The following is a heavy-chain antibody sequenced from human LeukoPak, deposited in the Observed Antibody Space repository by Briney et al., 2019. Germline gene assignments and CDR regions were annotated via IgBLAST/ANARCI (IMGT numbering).Heavy chain of an antibody. J-gene: IGHJ4*02. CDR1: GYTFTGHY. V-gene: IGHV1-2*02. CDR3: ASLDLPDSSGYYDV. D-gene: IGHD3-22*01. Sequence: GASVKVSCKASGYTFTGHYMHWVRQAPGQGLEWMGWINPNSGGTNYAQKFQGRVTMTRDTSISTAYMELSRLRSDDSAVYYCASLDLPDSSGYYDVWGQGTLVTVSS. CDR2: INPNSGGT.